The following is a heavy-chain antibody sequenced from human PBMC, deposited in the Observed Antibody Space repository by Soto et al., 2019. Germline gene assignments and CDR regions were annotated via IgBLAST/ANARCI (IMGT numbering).Heavy chain of an antibody. V-gene: IGHV3-49*03. CDR3: TREGNAPHSGYYTPYYYYMDV. Sequence: GGSLRLSCTASGFTFGDYAMSWFRQAPGKGLEWVGFIRSKAYGGTTEYAASVKGRFTISRDDSKSIAYLQMNSLKTEDTAVYYCTREGNAPHSGYYTPYYYYMDVWGKGTTVTVSS. CDR2: IRSKAYGGTT. J-gene: IGHJ6*03. CDR1: GFTFGDYA. D-gene: IGHD3-3*01.